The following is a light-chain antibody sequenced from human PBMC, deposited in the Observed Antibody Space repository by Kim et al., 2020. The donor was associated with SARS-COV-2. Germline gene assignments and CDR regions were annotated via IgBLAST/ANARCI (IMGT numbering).Light chain of an antibody. CDR1: SLRSYY. V-gene: IGLV3-19*01. J-gene: IGLJ2*01. CDR3: NSRDSNDNVV. CDR2: GKN. Sequence: VAWGQTVRITRQGDSLRSYYATCYQQKPGQAPIVVIYGKNNRPSGIPDRFSGSSSGNTASLTITGTQAGDEADYYCNSRDSNDNVVFGGGTQLTVL.